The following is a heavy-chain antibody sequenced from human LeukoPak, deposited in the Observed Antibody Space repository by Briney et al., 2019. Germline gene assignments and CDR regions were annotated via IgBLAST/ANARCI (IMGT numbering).Heavy chain of an antibody. CDR3: ARESLSPLSLRYCSSTSCYAYNWFDP. CDR1: GYTFTSYG. Sequence: ASVKVSCKASGYTFTSYGISWVRQAPGQGLERMGWISAYNGNTNYAQKLQGRVTMTTDTSTSTAYMELRSLRSDDTAVYYCARESLSPLSLRYCSSTSCYAYNWFDPWGQGTLVTVSS. CDR2: ISAYNGNT. J-gene: IGHJ5*02. V-gene: IGHV1-18*01. D-gene: IGHD2-2*01.